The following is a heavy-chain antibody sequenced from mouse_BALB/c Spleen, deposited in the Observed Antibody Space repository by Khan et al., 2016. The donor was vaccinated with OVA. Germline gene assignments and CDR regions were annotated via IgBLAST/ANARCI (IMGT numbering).Heavy chain of an antibody. CDR2: ISYSGST. V-gene: IGHV3-2*02. D-gene: IGHD1-2*01. CDR3: ARRIFSIHYYGRYFDY. Sequence: EVQLVESGPGLVKPSQSLSLTCTVTGYSITSDYAWNWIRQFPGNKLEWMGYISYSGSTSYNPSLKSRFSITRDTSKNQFFLQLNSVTTEDTATXYCARRIFSIHYYGRYFDYWGQGTTLTVSS. J-gene: IGHJ2*01. CDR1: GYSITSDYA.